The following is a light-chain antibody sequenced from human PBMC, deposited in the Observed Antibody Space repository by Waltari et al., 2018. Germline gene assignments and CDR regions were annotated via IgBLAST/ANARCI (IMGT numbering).Light chain of an antibody. J-gene: IGKJ2*01. CDR1: QSVLYSTNNKNY. CDR3: QQYYSTPYT. Sequence: DIVMTQSPDSLAVSLGERATINRKSSQSVLYSTNNKNYLAWYQQKPGQPPKLLLYRASTRESGVPDRFSGSGSETDFTLTISSLRAEDVAVYYCQQYYSTPYTFGQGTKLEIK. V-gene: IGKV4-1*01. CDR2: RAS.